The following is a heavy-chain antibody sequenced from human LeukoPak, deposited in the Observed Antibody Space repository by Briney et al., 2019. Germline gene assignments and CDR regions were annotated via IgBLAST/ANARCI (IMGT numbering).Heavy chain of an antibody. Sequence: GASVKVSCKASGYTFTSYAMHWVRQAPGQRLEWMGWINAGNGNTKYSQKFQGRVTITRDTSASTAYMELSSLRSEDTAVYYCAREARDYLTFDPWGQGTLVTVSS. CDR2: INAGNGNT. J-gene: IGHJ5*02. CDR1: GYTFTSYA. D-gene: IGHD2/OR15-2a*01. CDR3: AREARDYLTFDP. V-gene: IGHV1-3*01.